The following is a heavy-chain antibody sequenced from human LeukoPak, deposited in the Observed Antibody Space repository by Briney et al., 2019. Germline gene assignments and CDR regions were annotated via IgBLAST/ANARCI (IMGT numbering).Heavy chain of an antibody. CDR2: IYSGGST. D-gene: IGHD3-10*01. CDR1: GFTVSSNY. J-gene: IGHJ4*02. CDR3: AREGGRGSFYD. Sequence: GGSLRLSCAASGFTVSSNYMSWVRQAPGKGLEWVSVIYSGGSTYSADSVKGRFTISRDNSKNTLYLQVNSLRAEDTAVYYCAREGGRGSFYDWGQGTLVTVSS. V-gene: IGHV3-66*01.